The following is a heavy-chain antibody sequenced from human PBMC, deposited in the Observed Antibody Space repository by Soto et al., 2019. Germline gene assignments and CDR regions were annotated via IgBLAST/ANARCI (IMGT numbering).Heavy chain of an antibody. Sequence: ASVRVSCKASGYTFISYGISWARQAPGQGLEWMGWSSTYNGSTNYAQKFQGRVTMTTDTTTRAAYMELRSLRSDDTAVYYCARDPGLTETMGGAFFDYWGHGTLVTVSS. CDR2: SSTYNGST. D-gene: IGHD1-7*01. CDR1: GYTFISYG. CDR3: ARDPGLTETMGGAFFDY. J-gene: IGHJ4*01. V-gene: IGHV1-18*01.